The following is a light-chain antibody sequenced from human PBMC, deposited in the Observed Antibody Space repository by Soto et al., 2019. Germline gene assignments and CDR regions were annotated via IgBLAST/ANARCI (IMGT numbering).Light chain of an antibody. J-gene: IGKJ2*01. CDR3: IQTLQAPYS. CDR1: QSLRHHNGYYY. CDR2: LGS. Sequence: DIVMTQSPLSLPVTPGEPASISCRSSQSLRHHNGYYYLDWYLQKPGQSPQVLIYLGSNRASGVPDRVSGSGSGTVFTQKISRVEAEDVGVYYCIQTLQAPYSFGQGTKLEIK. V-gene: IGKV2-28*01.